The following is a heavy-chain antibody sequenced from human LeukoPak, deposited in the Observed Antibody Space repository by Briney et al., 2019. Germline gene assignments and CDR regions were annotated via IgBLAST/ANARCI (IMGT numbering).Heavy chain of an antibody. V-gene: IGHV3-30-3*01. CDR1: GFTFSSYA. Sequence: GGSLRLSCAASGFTFSSYAMHWVRQAPGKGLEWVAVISYDGSNKYYADSVKGRFTISRDNSKNTLYLQMNSLRAEDTAVYYCARDNWFDPWGREPWSPSPQ. J-gene: IGHJ5*02. CDR2: ISYDGSNK. CDR3: ARDNWFDP.